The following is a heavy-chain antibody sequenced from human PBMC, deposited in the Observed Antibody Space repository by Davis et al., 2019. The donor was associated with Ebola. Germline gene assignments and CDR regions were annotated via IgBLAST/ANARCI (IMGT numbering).Heavy chain of an antibody. CDR2: IYSGGNT. CDR1: GLTVSNNY. V-gene: IGHV3-66*01. CDR3: ARDENFGRLDN. D-gene: IGHD2/OR15-2a*01. J-gene: IGHJ4*02. Sequence: GESLKISCAASGLTVSNNYMTWVRQAPGKGLEWVSVIYSGGNTYYGDSVKGRFTISRDNAKNSLYLQMNSLRAEDTAVYYCARDENFGRLDNWGQGALVTVSS.